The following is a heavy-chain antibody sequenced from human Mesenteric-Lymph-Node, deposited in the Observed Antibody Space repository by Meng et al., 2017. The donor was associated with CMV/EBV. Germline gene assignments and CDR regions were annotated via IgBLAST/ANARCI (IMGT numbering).Heavy chain of an antibody. CDR1: GITVNAHY. D-gene: IGHD6-19*01. CDR2: LHTAGTS. V-gene: IGHV3-66*02. CDR3: ARWMSSGGRVLDY. J-gene: IGHJ4*02. Sequence: GESLKISCVVSGITVNAHYMAWVRQAPGKGLESVSVLHTAGTSDYADAVKGRFTISRDTRKSTLYLQMNSLIPEDTAVYYCARWMSSGGRVLDYWGQGTLVTVSS.